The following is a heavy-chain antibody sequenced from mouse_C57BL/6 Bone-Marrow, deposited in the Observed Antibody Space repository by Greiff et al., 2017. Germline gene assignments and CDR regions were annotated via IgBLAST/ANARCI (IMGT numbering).Heavy chain of an antibody. V-gene: IGHV1-22*01. D-gene: IGHD2-5*01. CDR2: INPNNGGT. CDR3: ARGGGHSKFAY. J-gene: IGHJ3*01. CDR1: GYTFPAYN. Sequence: VQLQQSGPELVKPGASVKMSCKASGYTFPAYNMPWVKQSHGKSLEWIGYINPNNGGTSYNQKFKGKATLTVNKSSSTAYMELRSLTSEDSAVYYCARGGGHSKFAYWGQGTLVTVSA.